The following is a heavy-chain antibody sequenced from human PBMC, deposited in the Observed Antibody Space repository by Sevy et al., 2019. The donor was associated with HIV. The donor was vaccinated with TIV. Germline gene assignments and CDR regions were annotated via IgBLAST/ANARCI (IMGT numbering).Heavy chain of an antibody. CDR2: INPNSGAT. Sequence: ASVKVSCKASGYTFTGHYIHWVRQAPGQGLEWMGLINPNSGATKYAQKFQGRVTMTRDTSISAAYMDLSGLRSDDTAVYYCARGNMITFGRVIATFDAWGRVTQVTVSS. D-gene: IGHD3-16*02. CDR3: ARGNMITFGRVIATFDA. V-gene: IGHV1-2*02. J-gene: IGHJ4*02. CDR1: GYTFTGHY.